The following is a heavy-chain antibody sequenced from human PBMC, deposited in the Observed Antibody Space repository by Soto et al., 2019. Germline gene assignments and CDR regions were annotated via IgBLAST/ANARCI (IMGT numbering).Heavy chain of an antibody. CDR1: GGTFSSYA. CDR2: IIPIFGTA. Sequence: SVKVSCKASGGTFSSYAISWVRQAPGQGLEWMGGIIPIFGTANYAQKFQGRVTITADESTSTAYMELSSLRSEDTAVYYCARDRRITIFGVVPYGMDVWGQGTTVTVPS. J-gene: IGHJ6*02. CDR3: ARDRRITIFGVVPYGMDV. V-gene: IGHV1-69*13. D-gene: IGHD3-3*01.